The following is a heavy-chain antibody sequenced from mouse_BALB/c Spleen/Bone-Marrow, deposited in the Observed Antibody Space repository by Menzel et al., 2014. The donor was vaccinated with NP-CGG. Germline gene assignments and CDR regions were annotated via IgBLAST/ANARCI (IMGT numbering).Heavy chain of an antibody. CDR3: ARSYGNPYYFDY. Sequence: QVQLQHPGAELVKPGASVKMSCKASGYTSTTYNMHWVKQTPGQGLEWIGAIYPGNGDTSYNQKFKGKATLTADKSSSTAYMQLSSLTSEDSAVYYCARSYGNPYYFDYWGQGTTLTVSS. CDR2: IYPGNGDT. CDR1: GYTSTTYN. V-gene: IGHV1-12*01. J-gene: IGHJ2*01. D-gene: IGHD2-1*01.